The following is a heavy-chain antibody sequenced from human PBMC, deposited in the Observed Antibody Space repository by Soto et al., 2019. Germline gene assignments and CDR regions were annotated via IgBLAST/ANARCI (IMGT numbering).Heavy chain of an antibody. J-gene: IGHJ4*02. D-gene: IGHD1-1*01. Sequence: HGESLKISCEGSGFGFPNYWVAWVRQMPGKGQEWMGIIYLPDSNTRYSPSFQGQVTISADKSISTAYLQWSSLKASDTAMYYCAREVRGTGHNDFWGQGTLVTV. V-gene: IGHV5-51*01. CDR2: IYLPDSNT. CDR1: GFGFPNYW. CDR3: AREVRGTGHNDF.